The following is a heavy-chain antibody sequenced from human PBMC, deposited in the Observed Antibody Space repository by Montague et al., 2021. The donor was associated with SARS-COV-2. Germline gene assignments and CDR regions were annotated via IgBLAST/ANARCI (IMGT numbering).Heavy chain of an antibody. CDR3: ARGRFYYDSGELGS. D-gene: IGHD3-22*01. CDR1: GGSTNNYY. V-gene: IGHV4-4*07. J-gene: IGHJ5*02. Sequence: SETLSLTCTVSGGSTNNYYWSWIRQPSGKGLEWIGRIHAGGIGTXNPSREAGVTMSVDTSKNQFPLKLSSVTAADTAVYYCARGRFYYDSGELGSWGQGTLVTVSS. CDR2: IHAGGIG.